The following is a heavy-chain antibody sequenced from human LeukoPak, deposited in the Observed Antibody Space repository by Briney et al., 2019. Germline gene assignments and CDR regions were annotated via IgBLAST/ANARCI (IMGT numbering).Heavy chain of an antibody. J-gene: IGHJ5*02. CDR1: GGSISSSSYY. D-gene: IGHD6-13*01. CDR2: IYYSGST. V-gene: IGHV4-39*07. CDR3: ARAPSLIAAAGDTSS. Sequence: SETLSLTCTVSGGSISSSSYYWGWIRQPPGKGLEWIGSIYYSGSTHYNPSLKSRVTISVDRSKNQFSLKLSSVTAADTAVYYCARAPSLIAAAGDTSSWGQGTLVTVSS.